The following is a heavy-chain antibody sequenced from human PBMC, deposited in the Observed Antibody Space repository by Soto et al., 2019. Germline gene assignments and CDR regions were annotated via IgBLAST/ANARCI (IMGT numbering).Heavy chain of an antibody. Sequence: EVQLLESGGGSVQPGGSLRLSCAASGFTFSTFAMSWVRQAPGKGLEWVSGILGRGDTYYEESVKGRFTISRDNSKNTLFLQLTSLRVEDTAIYYCVKDVRPDGYWDFDYWGQGTLVIVSS. CDR3: VKDVRPDGYWDFDY. D-gene: IGHD5-12*01. CDR1: GFTFSTFA. CDR2: ILGRGDT. J-gene: IGHJ4*02. V-gene: IGHV3-23*01.